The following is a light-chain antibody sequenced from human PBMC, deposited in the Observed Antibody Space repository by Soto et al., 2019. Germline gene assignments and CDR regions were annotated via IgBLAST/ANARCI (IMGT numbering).Light chain of an antibody. CDR2: DVS. V-gene: IGLV2-14*03. Sequence: QSVLTQPASVSGSPGQSITISCTGTSSDVGTYKYVSWYQQHPGKAPKLMIYDVSNRPSGVSNRFSGSKSGNTASLTISGLQAEDEADYYCNSYTTSSTRVFGTGTKLTVL. J-gene: IGLJ1*01. CDR3: NSYTTSSTRV. CDR1: SSDVGTYKY.